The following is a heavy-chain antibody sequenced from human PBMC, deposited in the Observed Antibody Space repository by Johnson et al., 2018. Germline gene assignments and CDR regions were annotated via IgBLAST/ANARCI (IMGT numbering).Heavy chain of an antibody. CDR2: ISYDGSNK. J-gene: IGHJ1*01. CDR3: AASPHYYDSSGYYSVWFRH. Sequence: QVQLLESGGGLEQPGRSLRLSCAASGFTFSSYAMHWVRQAPGKGLEWVAVISYDGSNKYYADAVKGRFTISRDNSKNKLDLQMNSLRAEDTAGYYCAASPHYYDSSGYYSVWFRHWGQGTLVTVSS. D-gene: IGHD3-22*01. V-gene: IGHV3-30-3*01. CDR1: GFTFSSYA.